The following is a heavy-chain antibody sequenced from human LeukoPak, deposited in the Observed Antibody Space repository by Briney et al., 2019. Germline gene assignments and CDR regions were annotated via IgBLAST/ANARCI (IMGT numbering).Heavy chain of an antibody. J-gene: IGHJ4*02. CDR2: INPSGST. CDR3: ARRGRVRGYDY. V-gene: IGHV4-39*07. CDR1: GGSISSSSYY. D-gene: IGHD3-10*01. Sequence: SETLSLTCTVSGGSISSSSYYWGWIRQPPGKGLEWIGEINPSGSTNYNPSLKTRVIISVDTSKNQFSLKLSSVTAADTAVYYCARRGRVRGYDYWGQGSLVTVSS.